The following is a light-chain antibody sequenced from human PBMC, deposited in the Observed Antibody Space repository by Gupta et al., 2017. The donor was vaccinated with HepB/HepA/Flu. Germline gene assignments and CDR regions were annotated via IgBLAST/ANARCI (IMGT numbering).Light chain of an antibody. CDR1: QSVLYSFNNKNY. CDR2: WAS. Sequence: DILMTQSPSSLAVSLGERATINCKSSQSVLYSFNNKNYLTWYQQKPGQPPKLLLYWASTREFGVPDRFSGSGSGTEFTLTISSLQAEDVAVYYCQQHYSTPPTFGQGTKVEIK. V-gene: IGKV4-1*01. J-gene: IGKJ1*01. CDR3: QQHYSTPPT.